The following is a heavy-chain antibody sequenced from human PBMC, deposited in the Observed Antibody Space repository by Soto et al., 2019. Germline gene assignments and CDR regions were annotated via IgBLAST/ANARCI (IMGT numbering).Heavy chain of an antibody. V-gene: IGHV3-30*18. J-gene: IGHJ4*02. CDR1: GFTFSSYG. Sequence: QVQLVESGGGVVQPGRSLRLSCAASGFTFSSYGMHWVRQAPGKGLEWVAVISYDGSNKYYVDSVKGRFTISRDNSKNTLYLQMNSLRAEDTAVYYCAKGGYSSSWYALYYWGQGTLVTVSS. CDR3: AKGGYSSSWYALYY. D-gene: IGHD6-13*01. CDR2: ISYDGSNK.